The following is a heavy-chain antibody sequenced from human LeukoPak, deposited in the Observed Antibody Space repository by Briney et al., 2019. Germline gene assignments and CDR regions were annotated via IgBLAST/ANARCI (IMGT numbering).Heavy chain of an antibody. CDR2: ISGSGGST. Sequence: GGSLRLSCAASGFTFSSYAMSWVRQAPGKGLEWVSAISGSGGSTYYADSVKGRFTISRDNSKNTLYLQMNRLRAEDTAVYYCAKLYYYDSSGRYADYWGQGTLVTVSS. V-gene: IGHV3-23*01. CDR3: AKLYYYDSSGRYADY. CDR1: GFTFSSYA. D-gene: IGHD3-22*01. J-gene: IGHJ4*02.